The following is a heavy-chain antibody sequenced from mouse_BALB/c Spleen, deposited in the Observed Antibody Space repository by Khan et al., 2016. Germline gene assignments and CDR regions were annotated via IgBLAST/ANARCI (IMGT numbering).Heavy chain of an antibody. CDR2: ISYSGST. CDR1: GYSITSDYA. V-gene: IGHV3-2*02. CDR3: ARSMITTGFAY. Sequence: EVQLQESGPGLVKPSQSLSLTCTVTGYSITSDYAWNWIRQFPGNKLESMGYISYSGSTSYNPSLKSRISITRDTSKNQFFLQLNSVTTEDTATYYCARSMITTGFAYWGQGTLVTVSA. D-gene: IGHD2-4*01. J-gene: IGHJ3*01.